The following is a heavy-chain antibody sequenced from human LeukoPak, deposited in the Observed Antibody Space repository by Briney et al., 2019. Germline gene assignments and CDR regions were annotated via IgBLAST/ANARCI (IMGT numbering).Heavy chain of an antibody. Sequence: GSLRLSCAASGFTFSDYSMSWLRQAPGKGLEWIGSIYYSGSAYYNPSLKSRVTISVDTSKNHFSLKLSSVTAADTAVCYCARDCPAYCNGGSCYYYYYMDVWGKGTTVTVSS. V-gene: IGHV4-38-2*02. D-gene: IGHD2-15*01. CDR2: IYYSGSA. CDR1: GFTFSDYS. CDR3: ARDCPAYCNGGSCYYYYYMDV. J-gene: IGHJ6*03.